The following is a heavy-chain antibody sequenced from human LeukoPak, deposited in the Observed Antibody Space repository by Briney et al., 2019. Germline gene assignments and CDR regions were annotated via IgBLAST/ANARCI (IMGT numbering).Heavy chain of an antibody. V-gene: IGHV4-34*01. CDR3: ASPVVGADDY. CDR2: INHSGST. D-gene: IGHD1-26*01. CDR1: GASFSGYY. Sequence: SETLSLTCTVYGASFSGYYWTWVRQPPGKGLEWIGEINHSGSTNYNPSLKSRVTISVDTSKNQFSLKLSSVTAADTAVYYCASPVVGADDYWGQGTLVTVSS. J-gene: IGHJ4*02.